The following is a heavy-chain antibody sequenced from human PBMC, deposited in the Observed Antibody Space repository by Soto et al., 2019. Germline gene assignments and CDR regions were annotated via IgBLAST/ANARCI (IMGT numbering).Heavy chain of an antibody. V-gene: IGHV4-30-4*01. J-gene: IGHJ6*02. CDR3: ARDRAKWKDYYYYGMDV. Sequence: SETLSLTCTVSGGSISSGDDFWTWIRQPPGKGLEWIGYIYYSGSTYYNPSLKSRLTMSVDTSKNQFSLKLSSVTAADTAVYYCARDRAKWKDYYYYGMDVWGQVTTVTVSS. CDR2: IYYSGST. CDR1: GGSISSGDDF. D-gene: IGHD1-20*01.